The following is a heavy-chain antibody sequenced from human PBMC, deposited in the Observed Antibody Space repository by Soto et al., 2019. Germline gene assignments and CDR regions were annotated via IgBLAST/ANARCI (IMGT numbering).Heavy chain of an antibody. CDR1: GFTFSSYW. D-gene: IGHD3-9*01. CDR2: INSDGSST. J-gene: IGHJ3*02. Sequence: AGGSLRLSCAASGFTFSSYWMHWVRQAPGKGLVWVSCINSDGSSTSYADSVKGRFTISRDNAKNTLYLQMNSLRAEDTAVYYCAADVLRYFDRSGAFDIWGQGTMVTVSS. V-gene: IGHV3-74*01. CDR3: AADVLRYFDRSGAFDI.